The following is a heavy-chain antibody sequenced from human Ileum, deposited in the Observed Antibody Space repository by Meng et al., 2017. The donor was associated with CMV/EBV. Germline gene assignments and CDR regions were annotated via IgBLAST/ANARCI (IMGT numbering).Heavy chain of an antibody. CDR1: GFSFSECG. Sequence: QVQVVGAWGGLVQPGGSLALSCAASGFSFSECGMYWVRQAPGKGLEWVSFISSDGSNKYYADSVKGRFTISREHSKKTLYLQMNSLRVEDSAVYYCAKVYGVAGIDYWGQGTLVTVSS. CDR3: AKVYGVAGIDY. V-gene: IGHV3-30*02. CDR2: ISSDGSNK. J-gene: IGHJ4*02. D-gene: IGHD2-8*01.